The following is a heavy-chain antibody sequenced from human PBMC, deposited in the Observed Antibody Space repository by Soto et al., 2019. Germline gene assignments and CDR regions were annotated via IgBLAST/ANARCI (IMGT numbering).Heavy chain of an antibody. CDR2: IIHSGST. J-gene: IGHJ4*02. Sequence: QVQLQQWGAGLLKPSETLSLTCGVYGGSFSDYCWTWIRRPPGKGLEWIGEIIHSGSTNHNPSLRSRVTLSVDRSKNQFTLRLNSVTAADTAVYYCARGVCIASAADYWGQGTLVTVSS. V-gene: IGHV4-34*01. D-gene: IGHD6-13*01. CDR3: ARGVCIASAADY. CDR1: GGSFSDYC.